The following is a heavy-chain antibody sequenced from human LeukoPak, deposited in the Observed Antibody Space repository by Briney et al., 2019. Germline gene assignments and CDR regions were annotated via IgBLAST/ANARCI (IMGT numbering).Heavy chain of an antibody. D-gene: IGHD6-13*01. V-gene: IGHV3-23*01. J-gene: IGHJ3*01. CDR3: AKDHSLIAAAGPY. CDR1: GFTFSNYG. CDR2: ISDTGDSA. Sequence: GGSLRLSCAASGFTFSNYGMAWVRQAPGKGLEWVSGISDTGDSAYYADSVKGRFTISRDNSKNTLYLQMNSLRAEDTAVYYCAKDHSLIAAAGPYWGQGTMVTVSS.